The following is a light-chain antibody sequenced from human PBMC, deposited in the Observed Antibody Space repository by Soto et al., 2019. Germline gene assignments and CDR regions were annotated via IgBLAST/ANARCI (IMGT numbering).Light chain of an antibody. J-gene: IGKJ1*01. CDR1: QGISSY. V-gene: IGKV1-8*01. CDR2: AAS. Sequence: AIRMTQSPSSFSASTGDRVTITCRASQGISSYLAWYQQKPGKAPKLLIYAASTLQSGVPSRFSGSGSGTEFTLTISSLQPDDFATYYCQQYSTYTPRTFGQGTKVEIK. CDR3: QQYSTYTPRT.